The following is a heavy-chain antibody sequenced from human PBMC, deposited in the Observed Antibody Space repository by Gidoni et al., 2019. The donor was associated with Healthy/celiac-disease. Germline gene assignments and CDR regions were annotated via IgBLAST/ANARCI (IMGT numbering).Heavy chain of an antibody. Sequence: QVQLVQSGAEVKKPGASVKVSCKVSGYTLTELSMHWVRQAPGKGLEWMGGFDPEDGETIYAQKFQGRVTITEDTSTDTAYMELSSLRSEDTAVYYCATGGSYYEDGFDYWGQGTLVTVSS. D-gene: IGHD1-26*01. V-gene: IGHV1-24*01. J-gene: IGHJ4*02. CDR2: FDPEDGET. CDR3: ATGGSYYEDGFDY. CDR1: GYTLTELS.